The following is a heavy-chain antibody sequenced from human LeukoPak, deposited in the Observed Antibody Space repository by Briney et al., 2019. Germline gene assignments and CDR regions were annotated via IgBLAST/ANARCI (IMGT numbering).Heavy chain of an antibody. CDR2: INPNSGDT. V-gene: IGHV1-2*02. J-gene: IGHJ6*02. CDR3: AREDITTTGTNDYYYYGMDV. Sequence: ASVKVSCKASGYTFTGYYMHWVRQAPGQGLEWMGWINPNSGDTNYAQKFQGRVTMTRDTSISTAYVELSSLRSDDTAVYHCAREDITTTGTNDYYYYGMDVWGQGTTVTVSS. D-gene: IGHD1-1*01. CDR1: GYTFTGYY.